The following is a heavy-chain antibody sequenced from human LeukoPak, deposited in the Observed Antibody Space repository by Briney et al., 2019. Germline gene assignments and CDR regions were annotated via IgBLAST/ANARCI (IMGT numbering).Heavy chain of an antibody. Sequence: SQTLSLTCAISGDSVSSNSAAWNWIRQSPSRGLEWLGRTYYRSKWRNDYAVSVKSRITVNPDTSKNQFSLQLNSVTPEDTAVYYCARGGRGYCTSTSCYFDSWGQGTLVTVSS. V-gene: IGHV6-1*01. CDR3: ARGGRGYCTSTSCYFDS. J-gene: IGHJ4*02. CDR2: TYYRSKWRN. CDR1: GDSVSSNSAA. D-gene: IGHD2-2*01.